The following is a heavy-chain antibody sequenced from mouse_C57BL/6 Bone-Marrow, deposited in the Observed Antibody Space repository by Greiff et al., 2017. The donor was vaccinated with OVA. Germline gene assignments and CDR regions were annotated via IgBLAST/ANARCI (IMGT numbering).Heavy chain of an antibody. CDR1: GYTFTSYW. V-gene: IGHV1-50*01. J-gene: IGHJ4*01. Sequence: QVQLQQPGAELVKPGASVKLSCKASGYTFTSYWMQWVKQRPGQGLEWIGEIDPSDSYTNYNQKFKGKATLTVDTSSSTAYMQLSSLTSEDSAVYYCAIDSSGPLYYAMDYWGQGTSVTVSS. CDR3: AIDSSGPLYYAMDY. CDR2: IDPSDSYT. D-gene: IGHD3-2*02.